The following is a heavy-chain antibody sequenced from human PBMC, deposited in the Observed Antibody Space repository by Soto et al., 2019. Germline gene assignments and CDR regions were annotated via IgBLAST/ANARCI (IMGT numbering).Heavy chain of an antibody. V-gene: IGHV4-31*03. CDR3: ASSYSGYLDN. J-gene: IGHJ4*02. CDR1: GGSMSSGAYY. Sequence: SETLSLTCSVSGGSMSSGAYYWNWIRQHPGKGLEWIEYIYHTGHTYYNPSLRSRTTISVDTPENPFSLKLTSVTDADTAVDFCASSYSGYLDNWGQGTLVTVSS. CDR2: IYHTGHT. D-gene: IGHD3-22*01.